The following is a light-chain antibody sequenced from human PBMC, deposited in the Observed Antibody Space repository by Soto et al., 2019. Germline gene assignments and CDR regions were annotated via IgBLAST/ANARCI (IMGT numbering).Light chain of an antibody. V-gene: IGKV1-9*01. J-gene: IGKJ2*01. CDR3: QQHNSYPRT. Sequence: DIQLTQSPSFLSVSVGDRVTITCRASQGINIFLAWFQQKPGKAPNLLISAASTLQTGVPSRFSGSGSETEFTLTITSLQPEDSATYYCQQHNSYPRTFGQGTKVEIK. CDR2: AAS. CDR1: QGINIF.